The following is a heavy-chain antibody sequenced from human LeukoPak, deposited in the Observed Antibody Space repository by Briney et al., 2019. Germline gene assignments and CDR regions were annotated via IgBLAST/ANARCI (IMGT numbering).Heavy chain of an antibody. CDR2: IFPDDSDT. CDR3: ARRTYYDFWDLDY. CDR1: GYRFTNYW. V-gene: IGHV5-51*01. Sequence: GESLKISCKGSGYRFTNYWIAWVRQMPGKGLEWLGIIFPDDSDTRYSPSFQGQVTISADKSISTAYLQWSSLKASDTAMYYCARRTYYDFWDLDYWGQGTLVTVSS. J-gene: IGHJ4*02. D-gene: IGHD3-3*01.